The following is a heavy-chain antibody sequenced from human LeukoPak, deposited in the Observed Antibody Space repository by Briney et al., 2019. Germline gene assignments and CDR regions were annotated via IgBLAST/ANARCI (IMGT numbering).Heavy chain of an antibody. CDR2: IYYSGST. CDR3: ARVVGERDSFDP. V-gene: IGHV4-59*08. J-gene: IGHJ5*02. CDR1: GGSISSYY. Sequence: SETLSLTCTVSGGSISSYYWSWIRLPPGKGLEWIGYIYYSGSTNYNPSLESRVTISVDTSKNQFSLKLSSVTAADTAVYYCARVVGERDSFDPWGQGTLVTVSS. D-gene: IGHD1-26*01.